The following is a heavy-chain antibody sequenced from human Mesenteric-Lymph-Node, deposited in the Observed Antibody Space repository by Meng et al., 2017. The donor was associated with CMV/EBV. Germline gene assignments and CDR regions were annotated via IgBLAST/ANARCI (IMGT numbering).Heavy chain of an antibody. CDR1: GGTFSSYA. CDR2: MNPNSGHT. V-gene: IGHV1-8*03. Sequence: ASVKVSCKASGGTFSSYAISWVRQAPGQGLEWMGWMNPNSGHTGYAQKFQGRVTITGNTSISTAYMELSSLRSEDTAVYYCARDLIGSSRGGWFDPWGQGTLVTVSS. D-gene: IGHD2-15*01. J-gene: IGHJ5*02. CDR3: ARDLIGSSRGGWFDP.